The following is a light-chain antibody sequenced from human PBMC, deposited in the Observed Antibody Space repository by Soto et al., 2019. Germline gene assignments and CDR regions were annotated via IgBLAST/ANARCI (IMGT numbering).Light chain of an antibody. V-gene: IGKV3-11*01. J-gene: IGKJ2*01. CDR3: QQRSNWPPMYT. Sequence: EIGLTQSPATLSLSPGERATLSCRASQSVSSYLAWYQQKPGQAPRLLIYDASNRATGIPARFSGSGSGTDFTLTISSLEPEDFAVYYCQQRSNWPPMYTFGQGTKVDIK. CDR1: QSVSSY. CDR2: DAS.